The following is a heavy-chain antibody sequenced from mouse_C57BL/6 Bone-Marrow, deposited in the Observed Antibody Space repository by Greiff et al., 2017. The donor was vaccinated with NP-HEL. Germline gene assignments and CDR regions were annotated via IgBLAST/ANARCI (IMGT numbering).Heavy chain of an antibody. CDR2: ISDGGSYT. CDR3: ARDRSFAY. CDR1: GFTFSSSA. Sequence: EVKLVESGGGLVKPGGSLKLSCAASGFTFSSSAMSWVRQTPEKRLEWVATISDGGSYTYYPDNVKGRFTISRDNAKNNLYLQMSHLKSEDTAMYYCARDRSFAYWGQGTLVTVSA. V-gene: IGHV5-4*01. J-gene: IGHJ3*01.